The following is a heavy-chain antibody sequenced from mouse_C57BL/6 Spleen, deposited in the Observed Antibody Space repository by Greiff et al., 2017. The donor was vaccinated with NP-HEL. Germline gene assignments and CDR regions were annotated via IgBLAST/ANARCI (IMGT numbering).Heavy chain of an antibody. D-gene: IGHD2-3*01. CDR2: ISRGSSTI. CDR3: ARKADGYYAMDY. V-gene: IGHV5-17*01. CDR1: GFTFSDYG. J-gene: IGHJ4*01. Sequence: EVMLVESGGGLVKPGGSLKLSCAASGFTFSDYGMHWVRQAPEKGLEWVAYISRGSSTIYYADTVKGRFTISRDNAKNTLFLQMTSLRSEDTAMYYCARKADGYYAMDYWGQGTSVTVSS.